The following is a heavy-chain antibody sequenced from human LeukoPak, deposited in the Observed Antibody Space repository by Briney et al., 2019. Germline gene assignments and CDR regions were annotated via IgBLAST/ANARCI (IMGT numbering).Heavy chain of an antibody. D-gene: IGHD5-18*01. V-gene: IGHV3-23*01. CDR3: AKSRVRYSLDYFDY. CDR2: ITNSGDKT. Sequence: GGSLRLSCAASGFTFNIYAISWVRQAPGKGLEWVSTITNSGDKTFYADSVKGRFSISRDNSENTLYLQMNSLRTADTAVYYCAKSRVRYSLDYFDYWGQGTLVTVSS. CDR1: GFTFNIYA. J-gene: IGHJ4*02.